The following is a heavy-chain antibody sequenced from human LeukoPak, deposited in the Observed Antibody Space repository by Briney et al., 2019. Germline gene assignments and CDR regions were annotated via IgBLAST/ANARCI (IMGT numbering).Heavy chain of an antibody. V-gene: IGHV4-39*01. D-gene: IGHD2-15*01. CDR2: IYYSGST. Sequence: PSETLSLTCTVSGGSISSSSYYWGWIRQPPGKGLEWVGSIYYSGSTYYNPSLKSRVTIPVDTSKNQFSLKLSSVTAADTAVYYCARGGAVVVAARYRWFDPWGQGTLVTVSS. J-gene: IGHJ5*02. CDR1: GGSISSSSYY. CDR3: ARGGAVVVAARYRWFDP.